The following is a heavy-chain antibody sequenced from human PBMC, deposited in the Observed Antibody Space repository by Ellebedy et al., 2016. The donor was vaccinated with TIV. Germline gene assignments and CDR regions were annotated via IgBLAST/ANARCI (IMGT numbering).Heavy chain of an antibody. V-gene: IGHV3-23*01. CDR1: GFIFSSYA. CDR3: VRGTVAPDY. D-gene: IGHD4-11*01. J-gene: IGHJ4*02. CDR2: ISGSGDRT. Sequence: PGGSLRLSCATSGFIFSSYAMSWVRQAPGKGLEWVAHISGSGDRTFYADSVKGRFTFSRDNSKNTLYLQMNNLRVEDTAIYYCVRGTVAPDYWGQGTLVTVSS.